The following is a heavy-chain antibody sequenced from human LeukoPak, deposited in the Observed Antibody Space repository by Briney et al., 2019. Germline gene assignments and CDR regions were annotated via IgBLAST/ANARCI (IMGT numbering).Heavy chain of an antibody. D-gene: IGHD3-10*01. V-gene: IGHV3-23*01. J-gene: IGHJ3*02. CDR3: AKNYYGSGSLRRGDAFDI. Sequence: PGGSLRLSCAVSGIIFSDYGMHWVRQAPGRGLEWVSAISGSGGSTYYADSVKGRFTISRDNSKNTLYLQMNSLRAEDTAIYYCAKNYYGSGSLRRGDAFDIWGQGTMVTVSS. CDR1: GIIFSDYG. CDR2: ISGSGGST.